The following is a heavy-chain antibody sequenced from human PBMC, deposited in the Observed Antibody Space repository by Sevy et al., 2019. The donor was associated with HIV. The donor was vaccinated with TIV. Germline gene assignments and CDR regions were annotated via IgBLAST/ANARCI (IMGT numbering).Heavy chain of an antibody. Sequence: SETLSLTCSVSSGSISSSSYYWGWIRQPPGKGLEWIGTIYYSGSTYYGPSLKSRVSISVDTSKNQFSLKLISVTAADTAVYYCARVVYGDYVNYFDPWGQGTLVTVSS. D-gene: IGHD4-17*01. V-gene: IGHV4-39*01. CDR2: IYYSGST. CDR3: ARVVYGDYVNYFDP. CDR1: SGSISSSSYY. J-gene: IGHJ5*02.